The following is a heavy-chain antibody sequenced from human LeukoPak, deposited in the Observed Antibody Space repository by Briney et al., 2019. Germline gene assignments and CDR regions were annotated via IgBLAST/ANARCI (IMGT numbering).Heavy chain of an antibody. V-gene: IGHV3-48*01. D-gene: IGHD4-17*01. J-gene: IGHJ3*02. CDR2: ISSSSGTI. Sequence: GGSLRLSCVASGFTFSSYSMNWVRQAPGKGLEWVSYISSSSGTIYYADTVKGRFTISRDNAKNSLYLQMNSLRGEDTAVYYCAKDRMVTTGLGALDIWGPGTMVTVSS. CDR3: AKDRMVTTGLGALDI. CDR1: GFTFSSYS.